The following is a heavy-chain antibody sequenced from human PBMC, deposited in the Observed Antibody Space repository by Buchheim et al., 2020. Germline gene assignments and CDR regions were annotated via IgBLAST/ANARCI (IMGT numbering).Heavy chain of an antibody. CDR3: ARVWGRILSYSN. V-gene: IGHV4-30-4*01. D-gene: IGHD6-13*01. CDR1: GGFISSGDYY. CDR2: NYYSGRN. J-gene: IGHJ4*02. Sequence: QAQLQESGTGLVKPSQTLSLTCTVSGGFISSGDYYWSWIRQPPGKVLEWIGYNYYSGRNYYNPSLRSRVTIPVDTSKNQFSLKLSSVTAADTAVYYCARVWGRILSYSNWGQGTL.